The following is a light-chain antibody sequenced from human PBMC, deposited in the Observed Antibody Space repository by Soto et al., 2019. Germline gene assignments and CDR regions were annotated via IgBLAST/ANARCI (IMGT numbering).Light chain of an antibody. Sequence: EIVMTQSPATLSLSPGERATLSCSASQTVRNNYLAWYQQKPGQAPRLLIYDASSRATGIPARFSGSGSGTEFTLTINSLQSEDSAVYYCQQHNQWPITFGQGTRLEIK. CDR3: QQHNQWPIT. V-gene: IGKV3D-15*01. J-gene: IGKJ5*01. CDR1: QTVRNN. CDR2: DAS.